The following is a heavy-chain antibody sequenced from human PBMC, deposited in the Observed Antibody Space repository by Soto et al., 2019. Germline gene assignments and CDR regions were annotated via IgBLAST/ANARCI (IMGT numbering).Heavy chain of an antibody. CDR2: IKQDGSEK. D-gene: IGHD5-18*01. CDR1: GFTFSSYW. V-gene: IGHV3-7*01. CDR3: ARDGASYGYYYYYGMDV. J-gene: IGHJ6*02. Sequence: GGSLRLSCAASGFTFSSYWMSWVRQAPGKGLEWVANIKQDGSEKYYVDSVKGRFTISRDNAKNSLYLQMNSLRAEDTAVYYCARDGASYGYYYYYGMDVWGQGTTVTVSS.